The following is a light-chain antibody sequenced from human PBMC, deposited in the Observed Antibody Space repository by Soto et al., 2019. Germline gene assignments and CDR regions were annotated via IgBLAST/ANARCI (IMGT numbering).Light chain of an antibody. CDR1: NIGSKR. Sequence: SYELTQPPSVSVAPGQTATITCGGNNIGSKRVHWYQQQPGQAPVVVVYDDRGRPSGIPERFSGSNSGNTATLTISRVEAGDEADYYCQVWNSADDHVLFGGGTKLTVL. CDR3: QVWNSADDHVL. CDR2: DDR. J-gene: IGLJ2*01. V-gene: IGLV3-21*02.